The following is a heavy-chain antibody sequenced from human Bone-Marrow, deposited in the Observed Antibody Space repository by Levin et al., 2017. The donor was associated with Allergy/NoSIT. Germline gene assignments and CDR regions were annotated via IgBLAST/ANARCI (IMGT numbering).Heavy chain of an antibody. Sequence: SCAASGFTFNKFWMHWVRQAPGKGLVWVSHIKGDGTITSYAESVKGRFTISRDNAKNTLYLQMNGLRDEDTAIYYCASAQYAGGPGTLVTVSS. CDR3: ASAQYA. CDR2: IKGDGTIT. CDR1: GFTFNKFW. D-gene: IGHD2-2*01. V-gene: IGHV3-74*01. J-gene: IGHJ4*02.